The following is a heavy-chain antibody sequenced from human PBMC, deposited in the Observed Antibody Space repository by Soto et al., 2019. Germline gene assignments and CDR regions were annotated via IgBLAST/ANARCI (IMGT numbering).Heavy chain of an antibody. D-gene: IGHD6-19*01. CDR3: AEGRWMVRY. CDR1: GFSFMDYG. CDR2: VKQDGSEK. J-gene: IGHJ4*02. Sequence: EVQLVESGGGLVQPGGSLRVSCEISGFSFMDYGLGWFRQPPGKGMEWGANVKQDGSEKNYWDSVKGRFSISRDNAKNSVYLQMNSLRGEDTAVYYCAEGRWMVRYWGLGTLVTVSS. V-gene: IGHV3-7*05.